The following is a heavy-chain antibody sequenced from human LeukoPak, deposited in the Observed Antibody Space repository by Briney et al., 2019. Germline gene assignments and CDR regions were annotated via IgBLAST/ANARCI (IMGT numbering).Heavy chain of an antibody. D-gene: IGHD3-22*01. CDR1: GGSISSGGYY. J-gene: IGHJ4*02. V-gene: IGHV4-39*01. Sequence: KSSETLSLTCTVSGGSISSGGYYWGWIRQPPGKGLEWIGSIYYSGSTYYNPSLKSRVTISVDTSKNQFSLKLSSVTAADTAVYYCASLGGAYYYDSSGYYPDYWGQGTLVTVSS. CDR3: ASLGGAYYYDSSGYYPDY. CDR2: IYYSGST.